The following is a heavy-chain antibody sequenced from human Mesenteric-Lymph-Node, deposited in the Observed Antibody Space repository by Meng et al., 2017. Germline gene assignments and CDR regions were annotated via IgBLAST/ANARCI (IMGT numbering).Heavy chain of an antibody. J-gene: IGHJ4*02. D-gene: IGHD3-3*01. Sequence: GESLKISCKGSGYSFSDYWIAWVRQMPGKGLEWMGIIYPDDSDTRYSPSFQGQVTISADKSISTAYLQWSSLKASDTAMYYCARLTTKSIKAFDYWGQGTVVTVSS. CDR2: IYPDDSDT. CDR1: GYSFSDYW. CDR3: ARLTTKSIKAFDY. V-gene: IGHV5-51*01.